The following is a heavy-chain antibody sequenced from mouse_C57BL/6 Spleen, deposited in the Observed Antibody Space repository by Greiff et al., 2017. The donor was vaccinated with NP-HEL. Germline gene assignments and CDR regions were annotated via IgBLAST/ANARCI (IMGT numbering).Heavy chain of an antibody. V-gene: IGHV1-22*01. CDR2: INPNNGGT. J-gene: IGHJ3*01. Sequence: VQLQQSGPELVKPGASVKMSCKASGYTFTDYNMHWVKQSHGKSLEWIGYINPNNGGTSYNQKFKGKATLTVNKSSSTAYMELRSLTSEDSAVYYCARVGVYDEGFAYWGQGTLVTVSA. CDR1: GYTFTDYN. CDR3: ARVGVYDEGFAY. D-gene: IGHD2-12*01.